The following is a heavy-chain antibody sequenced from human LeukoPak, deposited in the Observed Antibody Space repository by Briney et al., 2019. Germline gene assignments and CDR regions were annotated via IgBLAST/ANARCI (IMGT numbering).Heavy chain of an antibody. D-gene: IGHD3-22*01. J-gene: IGHJ4*02. CDR3: ARNSYDSSGYYPEHYYFDY. CDR2: ISYDRSNK. CDR1: GFTFSSYA. V-gene: IGHV3-30*01. Sequence: GRSLRLSCAASGFTFSSYAMHWVRQAPGKGLEWVAVISYDRSNKYYADSVKGRFTISRDNSKNTLYLQMNSLRAEDTAVYYCARNSYDSSGYYPEHYYFDYWGQGTLVTVSS.